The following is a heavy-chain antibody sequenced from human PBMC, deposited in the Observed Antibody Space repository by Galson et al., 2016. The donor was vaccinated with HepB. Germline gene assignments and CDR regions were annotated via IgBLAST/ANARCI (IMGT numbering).Heavy chain of an antibody. J-gene: IGHJ4*02. CDR2: ISYDGTNK. D-gene: IGHD3-22*01. V-gene: IGHV3-30*18. Sequence: SLRLSCAAFGFTFSSYGMHWVRQAPGEGLEWVAVISYDGTNKYYGDSVKGRFTISRDNSKNTLYLQMNSLRAEDTAVYNCAKDDSNGYYYFDYWGQGTLVTVS. CDR3: AKDDSNGYYYFDY. CDR1: GFTFSSYG.